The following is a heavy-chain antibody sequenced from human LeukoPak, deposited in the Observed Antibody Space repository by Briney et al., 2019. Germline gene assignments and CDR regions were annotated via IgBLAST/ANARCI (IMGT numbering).Heavy chain of an antibody. CDR3: ARHYDFWSGSGLDYGMDV. J-gene: IGHJ6*02. CDR1: GGSVSSGSYY. V-gene: IGHV4-61*01. Sequence: SETLSLTCTVSGGSVSSGSYYWSWSRQPPGEGLERNGDICYSGSTNYNPSLKSRVTISVDTSKNQFSLKLSSVTAADTAVYYCARHYDFWSGSGLDYGMDVWGQGTAVTVSS. D-gene: IGHD3-3*01. CDR2: ICYSGST.